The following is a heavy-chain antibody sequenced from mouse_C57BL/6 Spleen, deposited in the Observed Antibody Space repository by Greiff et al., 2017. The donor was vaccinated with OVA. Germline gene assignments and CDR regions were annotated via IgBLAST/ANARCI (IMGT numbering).Heavy chain of an antibody. J-gene: IGHJ2*01. CDR2: INPGSGGT. CDR1: GYAFTNYL. V-gene: IGHV1-54*01. Sequence: QVQLQQSGAELVRPGTSVKVSCKASGYAFTNYLIEWVKQRPGQGLEWIGVINPGSGGTKYNEKFKGKATLTADKSSSTAYMQLSSLTSEDSAVYFCARGEGFDYWGQGTTLTVSS. CDR3: ARGEGFDY.